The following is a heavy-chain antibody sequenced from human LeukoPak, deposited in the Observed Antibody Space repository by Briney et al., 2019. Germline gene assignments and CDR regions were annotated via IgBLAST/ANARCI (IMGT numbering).Heavy chain of an antibody. J-gene: IGHJ6*03. D-gene: IGHD1-7*01. V-gene: IGHV4-39*07. CDR1: GGSISSSSYY. Sequence: PSETLSLTCTVSGGSISSSSYYWGWIRQPPGKGLEWIGSIYYSGSTYYNPSLKSRVTISVDTSKNQFSLKLSSVTAADTAVYYCARDSGVNYLTIYYYYYYMDVWGKGTTVTVSS. CDR3: ARDSGVNYLTIYYYYYYMDV. CDR2: IYYSGST.